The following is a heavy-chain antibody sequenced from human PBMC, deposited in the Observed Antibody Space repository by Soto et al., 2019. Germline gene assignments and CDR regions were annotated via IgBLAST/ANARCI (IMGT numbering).Heavy chain of an antibody. J-gene: IGHJ4*02. D-gene: IGHD6-13*01. Sequence: EVQLVESGGGLVQPGGSLRLSCAASGFTFSSYDMHWVRQVTGKGLEWVSAIGAAGDTYYPDSVKGRFTISRENAKNSLYLQMNSLIAEDTAVYYCASGGWGSSWYEGGSRIDYWGQGTLVTVSS. CDR2: IGAAGDT. CDR1: GFTFSSYD. V-gene: IGHV3-13*01. CDR3: ASGGWGSSWYEGGSRIDY.